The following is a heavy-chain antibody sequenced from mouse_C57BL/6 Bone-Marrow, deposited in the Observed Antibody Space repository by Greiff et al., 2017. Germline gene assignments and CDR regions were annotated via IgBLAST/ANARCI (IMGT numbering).Heavy chain of an antibody. Sequence: ATGGIDFSRYWMSWVRRAPGKGLEWIGEINPDSSTINYAPSLKDKFIISRDNAKNTLYLQMSKVRSADTALYYCARRATVVESLYYYAMDYWGQGTSVTVSS. CDR3: ARRATVVESLYYYAMDY. D-gene: IGHD1-1*01. CDR1: GIDFSRYW. V-gene: IGHV4-1*01. CDR2: INPDSSTI. J-gene: IGHJ4*01.